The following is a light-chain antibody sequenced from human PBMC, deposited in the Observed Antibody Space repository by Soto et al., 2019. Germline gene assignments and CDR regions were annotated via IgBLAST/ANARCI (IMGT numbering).Light chain of an antibody. V-gene: IGKV3D-11*02. J-gene: IGKJ1*01. Sequence: EIVLTHSPATLSLSPGSTSTLSCRASQSVSGYIGWYQQKPGQAPRLLIYDASNRATGIPASFSGSGSGTDFTLTISSLETEDFAVYYCQQRSNWHPWTFGQGTKVDI. CDR3: QQRSNWHPWT. CDR1: QSVSGY. CDR2: DAS.